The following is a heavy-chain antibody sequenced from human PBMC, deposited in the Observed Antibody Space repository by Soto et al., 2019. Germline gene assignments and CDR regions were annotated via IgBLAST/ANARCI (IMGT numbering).Heavy chain of an antibody. CDR1: GFSLSTSGVG. CDR3: AHRQTSTVTWDY. J-gene: IGHJ4*02. V-gene: IGHV2-5*02. D-gene: IGHD4-17*01. Sequence: QITLKESGPPLVKPTQTLTLTCTFSGFSLSTSGVGVGWIRQPPGKALEWLALIYWDDDKRYSPSLKSRLTITKDTSKNQVVLTMTNMDPVDTATYYCAHRQTSTVTWDYWGQGTLVTVSS. CDR2: IYWDDDK.